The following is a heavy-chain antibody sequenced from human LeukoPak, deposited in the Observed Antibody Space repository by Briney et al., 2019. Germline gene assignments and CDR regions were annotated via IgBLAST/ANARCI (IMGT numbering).Heavy chain of an antibody. V-gene: IGHV4-61*08. Sequence: SETLSLTCTVSGGSVSSGGYYWICIRPPPGEGVEGMGYIYYSRNTNYNPSLKTRVTISVATSKNQFSLKLSSVTAADTAVYYCARDLQQQDAFDIWGQGTMVTVSS. CDR2: IYYSRNT. CDR3: ARDLQQQDAFDI. J-gene: IGHJ3*02. D-gene: IGHD6-13*01. CDR1: GGSVSSGGYY.